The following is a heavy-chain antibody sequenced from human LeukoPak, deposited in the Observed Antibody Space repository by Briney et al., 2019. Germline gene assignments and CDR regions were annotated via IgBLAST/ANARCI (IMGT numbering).Heavy chain of an antibody. Sequence: SETLSLTCTVSGGSISSYYWSWIRQPPGKGLEWIGYIYYSGSTNYNPSLKSRVTISVDTSKNQFSLKLSSVTAADTAVYYCARGVRTRTRFDPWGQGTLVTVSS. CDR1: GGSISSYY. CDR3: ARGVRTRTRFDP. V-gene: IGHV4-59*01. D-gene: IGHD1-1*01. CDR2: IYYSGST. J-gene: IGHJ5*02.